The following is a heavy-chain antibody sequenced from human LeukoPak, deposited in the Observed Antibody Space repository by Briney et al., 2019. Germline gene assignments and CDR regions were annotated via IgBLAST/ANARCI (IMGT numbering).Heavy chain of an antibody. V-gene: IGHV4-59*01. CDR2: IYYSGST. CDR3: AREGGSRYYDSSGYYYVGHYFDY. CDR1: GGSISSYY. D-gene: IGHD3-22*01. J-gene: IGHJ4*02. Sequence: SETLSLTCTVSGGSISSYYWSWIRQPPGKGLEWIGYIYYSGSTNYNPSLKSRVTISVDMSKNQFSLKLSSVTAADTAVYYCAREGGSRYYDSSGYYYVGHYFDYWGQGTLVTVSS.